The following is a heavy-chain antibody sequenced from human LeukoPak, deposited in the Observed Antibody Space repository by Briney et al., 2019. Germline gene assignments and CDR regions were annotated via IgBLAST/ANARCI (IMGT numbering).Heavy chain of an antibody. CDR1: GGSISSSSYY. CDR3: ARPATMIVVVGAFDI. CDR2: IYYSGST. D-gene: IGHD3-22*01. V-gene: IGHV4-39*01. J-gene: IGHJ3*02. Sequence: PSETLSLTCTVSGGSISSSSYYWGWIRQPPEKGLEWIGSIYYSGSTYYNPSLKSRVTISVDTSKNQFSLKLSSVTAADTAVYYCARPATMIVVVGAFDIWGQGTMVTVSS.